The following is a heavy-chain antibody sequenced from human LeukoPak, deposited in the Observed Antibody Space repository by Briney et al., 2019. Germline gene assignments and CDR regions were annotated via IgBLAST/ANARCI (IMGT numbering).Heavy chain of an antibody. D-gene: IGHD6-13*01. CDR3: ATQPAGPASWFDP. CDR1: GGSISSGSYY. V-gene: IGHV4-61*02. J-gene: IGHJ5*02. Sequence: PSETLSLTCTVSGGSISSGSYYWSWIRQPAGKGLEWIGRIYTSGSTNYNPSLKSRVTISVDTSKNQFSLKLSSVTAADTAVYYCATQPAGPASWFDPWGQGTLVTVSP. CDR2: IYTSGST.